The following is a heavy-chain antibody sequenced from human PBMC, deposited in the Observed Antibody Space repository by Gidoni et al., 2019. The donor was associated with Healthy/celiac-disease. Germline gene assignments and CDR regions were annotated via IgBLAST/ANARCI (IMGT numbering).Heavy chain of an antibody. D-gene: IGHD3-16*02. CDR1: VGSISSGAYY. CDR2: IYYSGST. V-gene: IGHV4-30-4*01. CDR3: ARARYVWGSYRYPYYFDY. J-gene: IGHJ4*02. Sequence: QVQLQESGPGLVKPSQTLSLTSTVSVGSISSGAYYWSWIRQPPGKGLEWIGYIYYSGSTYYNPSLKSRVTISVDTSKNQFSLKLSSVTAADTAVYYCARARYVWGSYRYPYYFDYWGQGTLVTVSS.